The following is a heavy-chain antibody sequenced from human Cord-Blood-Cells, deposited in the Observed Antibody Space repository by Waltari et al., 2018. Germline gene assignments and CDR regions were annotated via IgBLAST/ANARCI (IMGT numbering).Heavy chain of an antibody. CDR2: IYSGGST. J-gene: IGHJ4*02. V-gene: IGHV3-53*01. CDR3: ARSWYFDY. D-gene: IGHD6-13*01. CDR1: GFPVSSNY. Sequence: EVQLVESGGGLIQPGGSLRLSCAASGFPVSSNYMSWVRQAPGKGLELVSVIYSGGSTYYADSVKARFTISRDNSKNTLYLQMNSLRAEDTAVYYCARSWYFDYWGQGTLVTVSS.